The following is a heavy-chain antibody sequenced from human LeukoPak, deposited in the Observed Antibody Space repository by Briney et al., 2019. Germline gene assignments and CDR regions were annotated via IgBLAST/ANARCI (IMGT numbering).Heavy chain of an antibody. Sequence: GGSLRLSCAASGFNLNNYAMNWVRQAPGKGLEWVAAVTGPGDTTYYADSVKGRFIISRDSSKDILYLQMNRLGAEDTALYYCAKGAAIDHWGQGTLVTVSS. J-gene: IGHJ4*02. CDR3: AKGAAIDH. D-gene: IGHD2-21*01. CDR1: GFNLNNYA. CDR2: VTGPGDTT. V-gene: IGHV3-23*01.